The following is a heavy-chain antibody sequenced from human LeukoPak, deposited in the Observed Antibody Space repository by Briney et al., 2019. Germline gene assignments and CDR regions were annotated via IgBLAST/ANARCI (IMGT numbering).Heavy chain of an antibody. CDR1: GFTFSSYS. Sequence: GGSLRLSCAASGFTFSSYSMNWVRQAPGKGVEWVSSISSSSSYIYYADSVKGRFTISRDKAKNSLYLQMNSLRAEDTAVYYRARDLDGDYVSAFDYWGQGTLVTVSS. J-gene: IGHJ4*02. D-gene: IGHD4-17*01. CDR3: ARDLDGDYVSAFDY. V-gene: IGHV3-21*01. CDR2: ISSSSSYI.